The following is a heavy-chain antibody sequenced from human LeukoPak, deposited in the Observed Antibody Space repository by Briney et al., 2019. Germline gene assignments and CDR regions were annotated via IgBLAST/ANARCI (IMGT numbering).Heavy chain of an antibody. J-gene: IGHJ4*02. V-gene: IGHV3-30-3*01. CDR1: GFTFSSYA. D-gene: IGHD5-18*01. CDR3: ARDPGMGDTAMVFDY. CDR2: ISYDGSNK. Sequence: PGGSLRLSCAASGFTFSSYAMHWVRQAPGKGLEWVAVISYDGSNKYYADSVKGRFTISRDNSKNTLYLQMNSLRAEDTAVYYCARDPGMGDTAMVFDYWGQGTLVTVSS.